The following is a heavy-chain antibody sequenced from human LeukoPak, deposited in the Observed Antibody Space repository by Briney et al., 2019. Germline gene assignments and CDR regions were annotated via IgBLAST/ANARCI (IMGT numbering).Heavy chain of an antibody. Sequence: GGSLRLSCAASGFTFSNYAMSWVRQAPGKGLEWVSSITNNAGSTYYADSVKGRFTISRDNSKNTLYLQMGSLRAEDMAVYYCARSAIVGATAIYFDYWGQGTLVTVSS. CDR1: GFTFSNYA. J-gene: IGHJ4*02. V-gene: IGHV3-23*01. CDR2: ITNNAGST. CDR3: ARSAIVGATAIYFDY. D-gene: IGHD1-26*01.